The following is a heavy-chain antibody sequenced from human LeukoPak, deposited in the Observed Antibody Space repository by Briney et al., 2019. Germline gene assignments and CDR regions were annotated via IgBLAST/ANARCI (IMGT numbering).Heavy chain of an antibody. V-gene: IGHV4-59*12. CDR2: RCDDGRD. CDR3: ARDLGSWPHVTLDI. D-gene: IGHD3-16*01. Sequence: SETLSLTCTVSGVSISTSCWSWIRQSPGRGLEWVGYRCDDGRDLYNPSLRSRVSRVSISVDTSQNQFSLKLTSVTAADTAIYYCARDLGSWPHVTLDIWGHGTLVTVSS. J-gene: IGHJ3*02. CDR1: GVSISTSC.